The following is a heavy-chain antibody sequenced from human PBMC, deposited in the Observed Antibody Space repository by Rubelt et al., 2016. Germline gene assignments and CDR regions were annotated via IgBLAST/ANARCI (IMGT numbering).Heavy chain of an antibody. CDR1: GYSISSGYY. CDR2: IYHSGST. D-gene: IGHD6-19*01. V-gene: IGHV4-38-2*02. CDR3: ARDGEQWLVQGFFDY. Sequence: QVQLQESGPGLVKPSETLSLTCTVSGYSISSGYYWGWIRQPPGKGLEWIGSIYHSGSTYYNPSLKSRVTISVDTSKNQFSLKLSSVTAADTAVYYCARDGEQWLVQGFFDYWGQGTLVTVSS. J-gene: IGHJ4*02.